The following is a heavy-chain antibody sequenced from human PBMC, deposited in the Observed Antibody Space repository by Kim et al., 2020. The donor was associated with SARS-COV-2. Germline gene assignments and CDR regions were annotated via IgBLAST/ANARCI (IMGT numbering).Heavy chain of an antibody. D-gene: IGHD1-20*01. CDR2: ISSSSNTI. CDR3: ASLVTSVYATNDY. J-gene: IGHJ4*02. Sequence: GGSLRLSCAASGFTFSTYSMNWVRQAPGKGLEWGSYISSSSNTIYYADSVQGRFTISRDHAKNSLYLQMNSLRAEDTAVYYCASLVTSVYATNDYWGQGTLVTVSS. CDR1: GFTFSTYS. V-gene: IGHV3-48*04.